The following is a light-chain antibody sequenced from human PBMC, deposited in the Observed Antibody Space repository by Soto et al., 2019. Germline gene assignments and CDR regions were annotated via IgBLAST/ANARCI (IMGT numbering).Light chain of an antibody. V-gene: IGLV1-40*01. Sequence: QSVLTQPPSVSGAPGQRVTISCTGSSSNIGAGYDVHWYQQLPGTAPKLLIYGNRNRLSGVPDRFSGSKSGTSASLAITGLQAEDEADYYCQSYDSSLSGSGVFGGGTKLTVL. CDR1: SSNIGAGYD. CDR2: GNR. CDR3: QSYDSSLSGSGV. J-gene: IGLJ2*01.